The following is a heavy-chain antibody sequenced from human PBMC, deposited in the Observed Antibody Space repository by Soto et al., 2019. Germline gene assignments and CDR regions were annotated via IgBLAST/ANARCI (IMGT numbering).Heavy chain of an antibody. D-gene: IGHD3-9*01. CDR1: GYTFTSYW. CDR2: IYPGDSDA. Sequence: PXEFLTISCTASGYTFTSYWIGLVRQMPGKGLEWMGFIYPGDSDARYSPSFEGQVTISVDNAINTAYLRWNSLKDSDTATYYCARQHDYNILTGYLYYFDYWGQGTQVTVYS. CDR3: ARQHDYNILTGYLYYFDY. V-gene: IGHV5-51*01. J-gene: IGHJ4*02.